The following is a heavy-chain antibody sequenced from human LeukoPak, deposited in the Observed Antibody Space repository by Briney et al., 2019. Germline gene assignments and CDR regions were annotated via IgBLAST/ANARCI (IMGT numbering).Heavy chain of an antibody. V-gene: IGHV4-59*01. D-gene: IGHD2/OR15-2a*01. CDR2: IYYSGST. CDR1: GGSISSYY. CDR3: ARVYRTVFDY. Sequence: SETLSLTCTVSGGSISSYYWSWIRQPPGKGLEWIGYIYYSGSTNYNLSLKSRVTISVDTSKNQFSLKLSSVTAADTAVYYGARVYRTVFDYWGQGTLVTVSS. J-gene: IGHJ4*02.